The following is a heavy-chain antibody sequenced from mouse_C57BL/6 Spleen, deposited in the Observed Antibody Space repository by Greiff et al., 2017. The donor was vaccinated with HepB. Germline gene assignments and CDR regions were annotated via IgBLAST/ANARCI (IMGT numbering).Heavy chain of an antibody. CDR2: ISDGGSYT. CDR3: ARDGDEVGFAY. Sequence: EVHLVESGGGLVKPGGSLKLSCAASGFTFSSYAMSWVRQTPEKRLEWVATISDGGSYTYYPDNVKGRFTISRDNAKNNLYLQMSHLKSEDTAMYYCARDGDEVGFAYWGQGTLVTVSA. J-gene: IGHJ3*01. D-gene: IGHD1-3*01. CDR1: GFTFSSYA. V-gene: IGHV5-4*01.